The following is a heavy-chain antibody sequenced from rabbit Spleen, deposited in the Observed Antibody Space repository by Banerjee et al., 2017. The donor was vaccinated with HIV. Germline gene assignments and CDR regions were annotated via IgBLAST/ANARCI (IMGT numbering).Heavy chain of an antibody. Sequence: QQQLVESGGGLVRPEGSLKLSCTASGFSFSNKAVMCWVRQAPGKGLQWIACINAVTGKAVYATWAKGRFTFSKTSSTTVTLQMTSLTAADTATYFCVRGVTGYGDGGLWGPGTLVTVS. CDR2: INAVTGKA. CDR3: VRGVTGYGDGGL. J-gene: IGHJ4*01. D-gene: IGHD6-1*01. V-gene: IGHV1S45*01. CDR1: GFSFSNKAV.